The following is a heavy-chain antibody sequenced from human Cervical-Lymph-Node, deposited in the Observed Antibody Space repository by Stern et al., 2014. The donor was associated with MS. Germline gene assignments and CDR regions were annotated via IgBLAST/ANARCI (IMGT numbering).Heavy chain of an antibody. D-gene: IGHD6-13*01. CDR2: IKPNSGGT. Sequence: VQLVESGPEVKKPGASVKVSCKASGYTFTDYYMHWVRQAPGHGLEWMGRIKPNSGGTNSAQKFQGRVTMTRDTSISTAYMELSGLKSDDTAVYYCARDSTIWSVDYWGQGTLVTVSS. V-gene: IGHV1-2*06. CDR1: GYTFTDYY. CDR3: ARDSTIWSVDY. J-gene: IGHJ4*02.